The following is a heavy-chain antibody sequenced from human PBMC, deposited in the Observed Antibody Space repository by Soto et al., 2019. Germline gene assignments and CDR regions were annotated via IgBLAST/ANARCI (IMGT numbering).Heavy chain of an antibody. J-gene: IGHJ6*02. D-gene: IGHD6-6*01. V-gene: IGHV3-48*01. CDR1: GFSVRDYH. Sequence: EVQLVESGGDLVQPGGSQRLSCAVSGFSVRDYHMNWVRQVPGRGLEWVSYISQGNRAIYYADSVKGRFTISRDDAKNSVSLQMNSLRAEDTAVYYCARDGRRGYDIDVWGQGTTVTVSS. CDR3: ARDGRRGYDIDV. CDR2: ISQGNRAI.